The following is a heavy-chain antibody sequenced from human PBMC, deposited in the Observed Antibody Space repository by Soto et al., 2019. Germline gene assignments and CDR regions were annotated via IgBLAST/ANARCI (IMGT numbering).Heavy chain of an antibody. Sequence: QITLKESGPTLVKPTQTLTLTCTFSGFSLTTSGVGVGWIRQSPGKALEWLALIYWDDEKRYSPSLKSRLTLTKDTSKNHVVLTMTNMEPVDTGTYYCAHRRNTHYDILTGYSKNWFDPWGQGTLVTVSS. CDR2: IYWDDEK. V-gene: IGHV2-5*02. CDR3: AHRRNTHYDILTGYSKNWFDP. D-gene: IGHD3-9*01. CDR1: GFSLTTSGVG. J-gene: IGHJ5*02.